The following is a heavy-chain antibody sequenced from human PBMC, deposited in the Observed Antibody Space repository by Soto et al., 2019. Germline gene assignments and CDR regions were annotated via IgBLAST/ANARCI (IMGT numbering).Heavy chain of an antibody. J-gene: IGHJ6*02. CDR3: ARQPYYYYYGMDV. Sequence: GGSLRLSCAASGFTFSSYAMHWVRQAPGKGLEWVAVISYDGSNKYYADSVKGRFTISRDNSKNTLYLQMNSLRAEDTAVYYCARQPYYYYYGMDVWGQGTTVTVSS. CDR2: ISYDGSNK. V-gene: IGHV3-30-3*01. CDR1: GFTFSSYA.